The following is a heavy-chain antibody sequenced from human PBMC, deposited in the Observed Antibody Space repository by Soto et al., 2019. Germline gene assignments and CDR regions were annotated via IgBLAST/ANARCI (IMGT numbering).Heavy chain of an antibody. Sequence: QLQLQESGSGLVKPSQTLSLTCAVSGGSISSGGYSWSWIRQPPGKGLEWTGYIYHSGSTYYNPSLKSRVTISVDRSKNQFSLKLSSVTAADTAVYYCARGYDSSGFEYYFDYWGQGTLVTVSS. CDR2: IYHSGST. CDR1: GGSISSGGYS. D-gene: IGHD3-22*01. CDR3: ARGYDSSGFEYYFDY. V-gene: IGHV4-30-2*01. J-gene: IGHJ4*02.